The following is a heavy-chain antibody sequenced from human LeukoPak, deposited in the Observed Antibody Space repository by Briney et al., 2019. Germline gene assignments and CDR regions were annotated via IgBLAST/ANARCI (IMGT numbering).Heavy chain of an antibody. J-gene: IGHJ6*03. V-gene: IGHV1-24*01. CDR1: GYTLTELS. CDR3: ATDYRCGGDGNPYYYYMDV. D-gene: IGHD2-21*02. CDR2: FDPEYGET. Sequence: ASVKVSCKVSGYTLTELSMHWVRQAPGKGLEWVGGFDPEYGETIYAQKFQGRVTMTEDASTDTAYMELSSLRSEDTAVYDCATDYRCGGDGNPYYYYMDVWGKGTTVTVSS.